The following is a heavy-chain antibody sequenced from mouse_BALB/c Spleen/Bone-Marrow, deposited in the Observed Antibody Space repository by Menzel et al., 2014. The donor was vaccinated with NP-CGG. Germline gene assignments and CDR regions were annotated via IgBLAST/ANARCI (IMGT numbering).Heavy chain of an antibody. J-gene: IGHJ3*01. CDR1: GFSLTSYG. Sequence: VQLQQSGPGLVGPSQSLSITCTVSGFSLTSYGVHWVRQPPGKGLEWLGVIWAGGSTNYNSALMSRLSISKDNSKSQVFLKMNSLQTDDTAMYYCASMITTAWFAYWGQGTLVTVSA. CDR3: ASMITTAWFAY. CDR2: IWAGGST. D-gene: IGHD2-4*01. V-gene: IGHV2-9*02.